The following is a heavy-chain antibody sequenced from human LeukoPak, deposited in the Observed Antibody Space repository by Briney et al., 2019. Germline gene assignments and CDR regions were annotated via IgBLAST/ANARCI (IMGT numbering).Heavy chain of an antibody. V-gene: IGHV3-11*01. J-gene: IGHJ4*02. D-gene: IGHD5-12*01. CDR1: GFTFSDYY. CDR2: ISNSGSTI. CDR3: ARHRPYQYGGYVHLAGLMDY. Sequence: AGGSLRLSCAASGFTFSDYYMSWVRQAPGKGLEWVSYISNSGSTIYYADSLKGRFTLSRDNAKNSLYLQMNSLRAEDTAVYYCARHRPYQYGGYVHLAGLMDYWGRGTLVTVSS.